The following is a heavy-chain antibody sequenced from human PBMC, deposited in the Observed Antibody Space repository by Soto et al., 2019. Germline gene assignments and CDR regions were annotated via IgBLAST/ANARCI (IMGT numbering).Heavy chain of an antibody. V-gene: IGHV5-51*01. Sequence: GESLKISCKGSGYSFTSYWIGWFRQMPGKGLEWMAIMYPDDSDIRYSPSFEAHVTISADKSTSTAFLQWSSLKASDTAMYYCATAYVYDFENSNYYRDAFDIWGQGTMVTVSS. CDR3: ATAYVYDFENSNYYRDAFDI. J-gene: IGHJ3*02. D-gene: IGHD3-22*01. CDR2: MYPDDSDI. CDR1: GYSFTSYW.